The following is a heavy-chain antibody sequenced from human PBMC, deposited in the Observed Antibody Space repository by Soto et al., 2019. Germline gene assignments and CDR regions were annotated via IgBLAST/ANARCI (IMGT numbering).Heavy chain of an antibody. V-gene: IGHV3-21*01. Sequence: GGSLRLSCAASGFTFSSYSMNWVRQAPGKGLEWVSSISSSSSYIYYADSVKGRFTISRDNAKNSLYPQMNSLRAEDTAVYYCARDLGTVTTRPLLDWYFDIWGRGTLVTVSS. CDR3: ARDLGTVTTRPLLDWYFDI. CDR1: GFTFSSYS. J-gene: IGHJ2*01. D-gene: IGHD4-17*01. CDR2: ISSSSSYI.